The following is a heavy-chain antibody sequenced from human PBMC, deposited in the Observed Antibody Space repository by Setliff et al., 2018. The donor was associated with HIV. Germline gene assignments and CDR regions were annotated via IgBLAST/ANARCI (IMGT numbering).Heavy chain of an antibody. V-gene: IGHV4-4*02. J-gene: IGHJ1*01. Sequence: PSETLSLTCAVSGGSIRTTNWWRWVRQPPGKGLEWIGEIDHSGSTNYNPSLRSRVTMSVDASKNQFSLILSSVTAADTAVYYCAGIIATPGTTWGQGTLVTVSS. D-gene: IGHD6-13*01. CDR1: GGSIRTTNW. CDR2: IDHSGST. CDR3: AGIIATPGTT.